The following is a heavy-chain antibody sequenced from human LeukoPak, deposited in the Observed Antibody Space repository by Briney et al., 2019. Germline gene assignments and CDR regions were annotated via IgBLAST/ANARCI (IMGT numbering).Heavy chain of an antibody. D-gene: IGHD3-9*01. Sequence: SVKGRFTISRDNSKNALYLQMNSLRVEDTAVYFCARESSLRYFDYWGQGTLVTVSS. CDR3: ARESSLRYFDY. V-gene: IGHV3-30*07. J-gene: IGHJ4*02.